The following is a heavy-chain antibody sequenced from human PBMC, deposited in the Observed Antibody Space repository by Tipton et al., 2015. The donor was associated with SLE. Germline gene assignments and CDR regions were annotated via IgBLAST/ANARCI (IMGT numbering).Heavy chain of an antibody. V-gene: IGHV4-34*01. CDR3: ARQSTGYFDY. CDR2: INHSGST. Sequence: TLSLTCAVYGGSFSGYYWSWIRQPPGKGLEWTGEINHSGSTYYNPSLKSRVTISVDTSKNQFSLKLSSVTAADTAVYYCARQSTGYFDYWGQGTLVTVSS. J-gene: IGHJ4*02. D-gene: IGHD1-1*01. CDR1: GGSFSGYY.